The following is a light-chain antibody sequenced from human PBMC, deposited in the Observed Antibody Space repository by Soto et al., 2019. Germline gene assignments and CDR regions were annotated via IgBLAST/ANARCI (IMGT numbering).Light chain of an antibody. CDR2: GVS. V-gene: IGKV3-20*01. Sequence: EIVLTQSPGTLSLSPGERATLSCRASQTITKNYLAWYQQKPGQAPRLLIYGVSYRATGIPDRFSGSGSGTDFTLSISGLEYEDFAVYYCKQYGSSHPTTFGQGTRLEIK. CDR3: KQYGSSHPTT. CDR1: QTITKNY. J-gene: IGKJ5*01.